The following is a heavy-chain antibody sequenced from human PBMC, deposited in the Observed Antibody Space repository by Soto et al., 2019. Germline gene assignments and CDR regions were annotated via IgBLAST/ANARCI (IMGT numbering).Heavy chain of an antibody. CDR3: ARDGVGRKATRPGWFAP. CDR1: GGTFSSYA. Sequence: QVQLVQSGAEVKKPGSSVKVSCKASGGTFSSYAISWVRQAPGQGLEWMGGISPIFVTANYAQKFQGRVTITADEYTSTDYKELSSLRSEDTAVYYCARDGVGRKATRPGWFAPWGQGTLVTVSS. J-gene: IGHJ5*02. CDR2: ISPIFVTA. V-gene: IGHV1-69*01. D-gene: IGHD6-6*01.